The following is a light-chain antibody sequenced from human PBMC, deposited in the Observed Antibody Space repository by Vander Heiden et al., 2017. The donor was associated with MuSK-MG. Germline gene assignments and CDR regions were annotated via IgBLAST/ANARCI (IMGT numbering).Light chain of an antibody. V-gene: IGLV2-14*01. J-gene: IGLJ2*01. CDR3: SSYTSSSHVV. CDR1: SSDDGGYNY. Sequence: QSALTQPASVYGSPGQSITTSCTGTSSDDGGYNYVSWYQHHPGKAPKLMIYAVSNRPSGVSNRFSGSKSGNTASLTISGLQAEDEADYYCSSYTSSSHVVFGGGTKLTVL. CDR2: AVS.